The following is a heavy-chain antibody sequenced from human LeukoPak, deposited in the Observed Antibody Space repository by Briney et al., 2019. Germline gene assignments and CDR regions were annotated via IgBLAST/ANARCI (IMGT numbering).Heavy chain of an antibody. Sequence: SETLSLTCTVSGGSISGYYWSWIRQPPGKGLEWNGYIYYSGSTNYNPSLKSRVTISVDTSKNQFSLKLSSVTAADTAVYYCARHDTHDSSGYYPLDYWGQGTLVTVFS. CDR1: GGSISGYY. CDR2: IYYSGST. D-gene: IGHD3-22*01. V-gene: IGHV4-59*08. J-gene: IGHJ4*02. CDR3: ARHDTHDSSGYYPLDY.